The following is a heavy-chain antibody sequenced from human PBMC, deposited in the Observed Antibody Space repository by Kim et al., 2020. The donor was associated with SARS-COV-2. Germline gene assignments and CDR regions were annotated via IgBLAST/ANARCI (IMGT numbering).Heavy chain of an antibody. Sequence: GGSLRLSCAASGFTFSSYSMNWVRQAPGKGLEWVSSISSSSSYIYYADSVKGRFTISRDNAKNSLYLQMNSLRAEDTAVYYCARDGTEPTNTIDYWGQGTLVTVSS. CDR2: ISSSSSYI. CDR1: GFTFSSYS. CDR3: ARDGTEPTNTIDY. D-gene: IGHD1-26*01. J-gene: IGHJ4*02. V-gene: IGHV3-21*01.